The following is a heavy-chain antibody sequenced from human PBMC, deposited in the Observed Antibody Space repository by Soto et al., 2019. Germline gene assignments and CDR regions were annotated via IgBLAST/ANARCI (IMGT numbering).Heavy chain of an antibody. CDR2: IYYSGST. V-gene: IGHV4-59*01. J-gene: IGHJ5*02. D-gene: IGHD3-10*01. CDR3: ARSGSGSWDNWFDP. Sequence: SETLSLTCTVSGGSINSYYWSWIRQPPGKGLEWTGYIYYSGSTNYNPSLKGRVTISVDTSKNQFSLKLSSVTAADTAVYYCARSGSGSWDNWFDPWGQGTLVTVSS. CDR1: GGSINSYY.